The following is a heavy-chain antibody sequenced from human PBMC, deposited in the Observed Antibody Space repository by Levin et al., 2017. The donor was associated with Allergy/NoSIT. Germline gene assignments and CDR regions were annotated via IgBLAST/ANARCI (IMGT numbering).Heavy chain of an antibody. V-gene: IGHV3-30*04. J-gene: IGHJ6*02. D-gene: IGHD2-2*01. CDR2: ISYDGSNK. CDR1: GFTFSSYA. Sequence: LSLTCAASGFTFSSYAMHWVRQAPGKGLEWVAVISYDGSNKYYADSVKGRFTISRDNSKNTLYLQMNSLRAEDTAVYYCARPFLRQLLNSPTYYYYYGMDGWGQGTTVTVSS. CDR3: ARPFLRQLLNSPTYYYYYGMDG.